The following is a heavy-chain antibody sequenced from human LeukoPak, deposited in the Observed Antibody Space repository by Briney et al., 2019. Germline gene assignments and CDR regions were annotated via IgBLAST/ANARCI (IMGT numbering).Heavy chain of an antibody. Sequence: SETLSLTCTVSGDSISSYYWSWIRQPAGKGLEWIGRIHPSGSTNYNPSLKSRVTISVDTSKNQFSLKLSSVTAADTAVYYCARGEVREQTLAAMGHWGQGTLVTVSS. CDR3: ARGEVREQTLAAMGH. CDR2: IHPSGST. CDR1: GDSISSYY. D-gene: IGHD2-2*01. V-gene: IGHV4-4*07. J-gene: IGHJ4*02.